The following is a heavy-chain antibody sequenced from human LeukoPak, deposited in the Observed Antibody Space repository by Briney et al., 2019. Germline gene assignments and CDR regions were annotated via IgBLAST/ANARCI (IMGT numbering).Heavy chain of an antibody. V-gene: IGHV3-7*01. CDR3: ARSLNPPYYDFWSGYYYHYYYYYMDV. CDR2: IKQDGSEK. Sequence: GGSLRLSCAASEFTFNSYAMTWVRQAPGKGLEWVANIKQDGSEKYYVDSVKGRFTISRDNAKNSLYLQMNSLRAEDTAVYYCARSLNPPYYDFWSGYYYHYYYYYMDVWGKGTTVTVSS. CDR1: EFTFNSYA. J-gene: IGHJ6*03. D-gene: IGHD3-3*01.